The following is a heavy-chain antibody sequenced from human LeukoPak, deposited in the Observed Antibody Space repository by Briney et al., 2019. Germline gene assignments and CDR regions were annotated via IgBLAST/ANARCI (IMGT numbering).Heavy chain of an antibody. V-gene: IGHV3-9*01. J-gene: IGHJ4*02. CDR1: GFTFDDYA. D-gene: IGHD6-13*01. CDR3: AKDIVGYSSSFDY. CDR2: ISWNSGSI. Sequence: GGSLRLSCAASGFTFDDYAMHWVRQAPGKGLEWVSGISWNSGSIGYADSVKGRFTISRDNAKNSLYLQMNSLRAEDTALYYCAKDIVGYSSSFDYWGQGTLVTVSS.